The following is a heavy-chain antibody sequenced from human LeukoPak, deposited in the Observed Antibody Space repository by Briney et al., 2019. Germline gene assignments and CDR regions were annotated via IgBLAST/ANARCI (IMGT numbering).Heavy chain of an antibody. CDR3: ATSSGSYGYDAFDI. V-gene: IGHV5-51*01. CDR1: GYTFTSYW. CDR2: IYPGDSYT. D-gene: IGHD3-16*01. Sequence: GESLKLSCKGSGYTFTSYWSGWVRQMPGKGLEWMEIIYPGDSYTRDSPSFQGKDTISADKAISSADLQWSSLKASYTTMYSSATSSGSYGYDAFDIWGQGTMVTVSS. J-gene: IGHJ3*02.